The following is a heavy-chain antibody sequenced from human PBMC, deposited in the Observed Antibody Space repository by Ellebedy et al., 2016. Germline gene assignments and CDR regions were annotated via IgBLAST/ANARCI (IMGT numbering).Heavy chain of an antibody. J-gene: IGHJ6*02. D-gene: IGHD2-21*02. CDR2: ISAYNGNT. CDR1: GYTFTSYG. Sequence: ASVKVSXKASGYTFTSYGISWVRQAPGQGLEWMGWISAYNGNTNYAQKLQGRVTMTTDTSTSTAYMELRSLRSDDTAVYYCARGGVVTAIYLSHDYYYGMDVWGQGTTVTVSS. CDR3: ARGGVVTAIYLSHDYYYGMDV. V-gene: IGHV1-18*01.